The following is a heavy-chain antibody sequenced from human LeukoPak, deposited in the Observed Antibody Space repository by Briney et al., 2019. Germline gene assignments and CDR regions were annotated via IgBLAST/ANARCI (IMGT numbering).Heavy chain of an antibody. V-gene: IGHV1-8*01. CDR3: AKAGSGTNCYYHMDV. D-gene: IGHD1-14*01. J-gene: IGHJ6*03. CDR1: GYTFTSYD. Sequence: ASVNVSCMASGYTFTSYDINWVRQATGQGLEWVGWMSPIGGNTCYARKFGGGASMNRDTSLKTDYMELSSLSTEDTAVYYCAKAGSGTNCYYHMDVWGKGTTVTVSS. CDR2: MSPIGGNT.